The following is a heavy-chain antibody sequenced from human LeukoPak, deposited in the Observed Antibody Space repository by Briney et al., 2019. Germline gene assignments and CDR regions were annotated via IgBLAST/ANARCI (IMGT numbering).Heavy chain of an antibody. Sequence: PSETLSLTCAVYGGSFSGYYWSWIRQPPGKGLEWIGEINHSGSTNYNPSLKGRVTLSVDTSKNQFSLKLSSVTAADTAVYYCARGLSSYGSGFDYWGQGTLVTVSS. V-gene: IGHV4-34*01. CDR2: INHSGST. J-gene: IGHJ4*02. D-gene: IGHD5-18*01. CDR1: GGSFSGYY. CDR3: ARGLSSYGSGFDY.